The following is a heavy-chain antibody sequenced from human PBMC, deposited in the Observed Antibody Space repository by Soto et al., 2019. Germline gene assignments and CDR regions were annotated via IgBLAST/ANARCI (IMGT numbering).Heavy chain of an antibody. Sequence: GGSLRLSCAASGFTFSDYYMSWIRQAPGKGLEWVSYISSSSSYTNYADSVKGRFTISRDNAKNSLYLQMNSLRAEDTAVYYCARAGRKKQWLVRLPDYWGQGTLVTVSS. CDR3: ARAGRKKQWLVRLPDY. CDR1: GFTFSDYY. J-gene: IGHJ4*02. CDR2: ISSSSSYT. D-gene: IGHD6-19*01. V-gene: IGHV3-11*06.